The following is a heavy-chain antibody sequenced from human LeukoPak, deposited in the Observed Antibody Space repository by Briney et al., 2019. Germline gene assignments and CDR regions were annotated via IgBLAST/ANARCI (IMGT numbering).Heavy chain of an antibody. V-gene: IGHV3-23*01. CDR3: ARDGRLTLYASGSYSFDY. Sequence: GGSLRLSCAASGFTFSSYAMSWVRQAPGKGLGWVSAISGSGGSTYYADSVKGRFTISRDNSKNTLYLQMNSLRAEDTAVYYCARDGRLTLYASGSYSFDYWGQGTLVTVSS. CDR2: ISGSGGST. CDR1: GFTFSSYA. D-gene: IGHD3-10*01. J-gene: IGHJ4*02.